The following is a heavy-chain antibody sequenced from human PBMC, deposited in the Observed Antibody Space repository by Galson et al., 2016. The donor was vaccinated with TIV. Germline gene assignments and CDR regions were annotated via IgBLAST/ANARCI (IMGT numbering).Heavy chain of an antibody. V-gene: IGHV3-33*01. J-gene: IGHJ5*02. CDR2: IWYEGNNR. CDR3: ARMFGSDSGYDA. CDR1: GFTFSRYG. D-gene: IGHD5-12*01. Sequence: SLRLSCATSGFTFSRYGMHWVRQAPGKGLEWVAVIWYEGNNRDYADSVKGRFTISRDNSKNTLYLHMNSLRVEDTAVYYCARMFGSDSGYDAWGQGTLVTVSS.